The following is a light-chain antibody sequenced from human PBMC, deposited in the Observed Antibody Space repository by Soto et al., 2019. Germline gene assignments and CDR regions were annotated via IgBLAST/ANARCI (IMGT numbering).Light chain of an antibody. V-gene: IGKV1-33*01. J-gene: IGKJ4*01. CDR3: QQYDHLPLP. CDR2: DAS. CDR1: QDISNY. Sequence: DIQMTQSPSSLSASVGDRVTITCQASQDISNYLNWYQQKPGKAPKLLIYDASNLETGVPSRFSGSGSGTDFTFTISSLQPEDIATYYCQQYDHLPLPFGGGTKVEIK.